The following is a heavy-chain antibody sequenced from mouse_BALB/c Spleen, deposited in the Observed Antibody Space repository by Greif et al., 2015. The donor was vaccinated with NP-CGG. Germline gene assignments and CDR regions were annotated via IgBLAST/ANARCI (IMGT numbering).Heavy chain of an antibody. V-gene: IGHV1-9*01. CDR1: GYTFSSYW. Sequence: VQGVESGAELMKPGASVKISCKATGYTFSSYWIEWVKQRPGHGLEWIGEILPGSGSTNYNEKFKGKATFTADTSSNTAYMQLSSLTSEDSAVYYCASRDYGSSYYAMDYWGQGTSVTVSS. CDR2: ILPGSGST. CDR3: ASRDYGSSYYAMDY. J-gene: IGHJ4*01. D-gene: IGHD1-1*01.